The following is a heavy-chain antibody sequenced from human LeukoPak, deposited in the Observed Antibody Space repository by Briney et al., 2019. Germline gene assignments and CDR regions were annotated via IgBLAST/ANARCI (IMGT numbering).Heavy chain of an antibody. CDR3: AKNRDYYTTHDY. J-gene: IGHJ4*02. Sequence: GGSLRLSCAASGFTFSSYAMSWVRQAIGKGLEWFSAISGSGGSTYYADSVKGRFTICRDNSKNTLYLQMNSLRAEDTAVYYCAKNRDYYTTHDYWGQGTLVTFSS. D-gene: IGHD3-22*01. CDR2: ISGSGGST. V-gene: IGHV3-23*01. CDR1: GFTFSSYA.